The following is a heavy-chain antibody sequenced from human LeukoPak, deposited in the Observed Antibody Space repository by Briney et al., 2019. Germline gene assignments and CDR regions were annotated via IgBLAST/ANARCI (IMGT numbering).Heavy chain of an antibody. CDR3: ASLSGYDPNDY. CDR2: INHSGST. J-gene: IGHJ4*02. Sequence: SETLSLTCAVYGGSFSGYYWSWICQPPGKGLEWIGEINHSGSTNYNPSLKSRVTISVDTSKNQFSLKLSSVTAADTAVYYCASLSGYDPNDYWGQGTLVTVSS. V-gene: IGHV4-34*01. CDR1: GGSFSGYY. D-gene: IGHD5-12*01.